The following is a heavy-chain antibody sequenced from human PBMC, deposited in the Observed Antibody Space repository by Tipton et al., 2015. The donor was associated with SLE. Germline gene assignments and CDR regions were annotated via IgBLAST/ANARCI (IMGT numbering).Heavy chain of an antibody. CDR2: ITLGGTDI. V-gene: IGHV3-48*03. CDR3: ARDALPGYFDF. Sequence: SLRLSCVASGLTFSSFEMIWVRQAPGKGLEWVSYITLGGTDIYYAESVRGRFTLSRDDSKNSLFLDMNSLTAEDTGIYYCARDALPGYFDFWGQGTPVTVSS. CDR1: GLTFSSFE. J-gene: IGHJ4*02.